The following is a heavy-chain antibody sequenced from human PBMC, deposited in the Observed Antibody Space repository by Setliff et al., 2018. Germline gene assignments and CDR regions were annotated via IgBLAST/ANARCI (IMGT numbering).Heavy chain of an antibody. CDR1: RFIFSNYW. V-gene: IGHV3-7*01. J-gene: IGHJ3*01. CDR3: ARDRWKVIVNRGDDAFDL. Sequence: GESLKISCAASRFIFSNYWMSWVRQAPGKGLEWVANIKEDGSEKYYVDSVKGRFTISRDNAKNSLDLQMNNLRDEDTAVYYCARDRWKVIVNRGDDAFDLWGQGTMVTVS. D-gene: IGHD3-22*01. CDR2: IKEDGSEK.